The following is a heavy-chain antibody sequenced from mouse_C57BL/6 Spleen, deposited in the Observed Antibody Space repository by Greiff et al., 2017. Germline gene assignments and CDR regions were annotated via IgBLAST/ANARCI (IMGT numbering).Heavy chain of an antibody. V-gene: IGHV3-6*01. Sequence: VQLQESGPGLVKPSQSLSLTCSVTGYSITSGYYWNWIRQFPGNKLEWMGYISYDGSNNYNPSLKNRISITRDTSKNQFFLKLNSVTTEDTATYYCARYYAMDYGGQGTSVTVSS. CDR2: ISYDGSN. CDR3: ARYYAMDY. CDR1: GYSITSGYY. J-gene: IGHJ4*01.